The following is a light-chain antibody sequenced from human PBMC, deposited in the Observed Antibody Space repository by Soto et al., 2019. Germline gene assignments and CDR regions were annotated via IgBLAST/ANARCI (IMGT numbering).Light chain of an antibody. CDR1: QSVSSSY. V-gene: IGKV3-20*01. J-gene: IGKJ4*01. CDR2: GAS. CDR3: QQSGSSQT. Sequence: EIVLTQSPGTLSLSPGERATLSCRASQSVSSSYLAWYQQKPGQAPRLLIYGASSRATGIPARFSGSGSGTDFTLTISRREPEDFAVYYCQQSGSSQTFRGGTNVDIK.